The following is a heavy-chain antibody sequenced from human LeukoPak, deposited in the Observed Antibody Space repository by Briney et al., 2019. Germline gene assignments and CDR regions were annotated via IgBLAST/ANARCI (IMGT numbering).Heavy chain of an antibody. CDR2: IWYDGSNK. CDR3: ARDSYGMDV. Sequence: GGSLRLSCAASGFTFSNYAMHWVRQAPGKGLEWVAVIWYDGSNKYYADSVKGRFTIPRDNSKNTLYLQMNSLRAEDTAVYYCARDSYGMDVWGQGTTVTVSS. J-gene: IGHJ6*02. CDR1: GFTFSNYA. V-gene: IGHV3-33*01.